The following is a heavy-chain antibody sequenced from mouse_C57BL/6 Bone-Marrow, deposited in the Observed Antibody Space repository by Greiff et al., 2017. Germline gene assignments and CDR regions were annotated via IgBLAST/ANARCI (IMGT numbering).Heavy chain of an antibody. D-gene: IGHD1-1*01. CDR3: ARSFITTVRYYFDY. J-gene: IGHJ2*01. CDR2: INPGSGGT. Sequence: VQLQESGAELVRPGTSVKVSCKASGYAFTNYLIEWVKQRPGQGLEWIGVINPGSGGTNYNEKFKGKATLTADKSSSTAYMQRSSLTSEDSVVYFCARSFITTVRYYFDYWGQGTTLTVSS. V-gene: IGHV1-54*01. CDR1: GYAFTNYL.